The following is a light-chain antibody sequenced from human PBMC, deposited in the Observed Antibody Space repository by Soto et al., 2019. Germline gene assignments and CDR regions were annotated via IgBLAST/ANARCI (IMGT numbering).Light chain of an antibody. J-gene: IGKJ1*01. CDR3: QRCGGSST. Sequence: EIVLPQSPGTLSLSRGERATLSCRASQSVSSGALAWYQQKPGQATRLLIYGATTRATGISDRFSGSGSGTDFTLTISRLEPEDFAVYYCQRCGGSSTFGQGTKVEIK. CDR2: GAT. V-gene: IGKV3-20*01. CDR1: QSVSSGA.